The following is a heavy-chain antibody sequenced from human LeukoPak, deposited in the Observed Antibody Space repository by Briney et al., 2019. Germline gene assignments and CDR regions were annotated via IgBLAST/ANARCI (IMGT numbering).Heavy chain of an antibody. V-gene: IGHV3-23*01. D-gene: IGHD6-19*01. CDR3: ARNSGSGCFDY. J-gene: IGHJ4*02. CDR2: ISGSGGTT. CDR1: GITFSSYT. Sequence: GGSLRLSCAPSGITFSSYTMSWVRQAPGKGLEWVSGISGSGGTTYYADSVMGRFTISRDNSKNTLYLQMNSLRAEDTAVYYCARNSGSGCFDYWGQGTLVTVSS.